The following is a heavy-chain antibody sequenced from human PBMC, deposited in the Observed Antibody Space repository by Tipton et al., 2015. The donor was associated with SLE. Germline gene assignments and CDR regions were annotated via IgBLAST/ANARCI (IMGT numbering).Heavy chain of an antibody. J-gene: IGHJ6*03. V-gene: IGHV1-18*04. CDR3: ARGPLDIVLGCSGGSCYSGYDYYMDV. Sequence: QLVQSGAEVKKPGASVKVSCKASGYTFTSYTISWVRQAPGQGLEWMGWISAYNGNTNYAQKLQGRVTMTTDTSTSTAYMERRSLRSDDTAVYYCARGPLDIVLGCSGGSCYSGYDYYMDVWGRETTVTVSS. D-gene: IGHD2-15*01. CDR2: ISAYNGNT. CDR1: GYTFTSYT.